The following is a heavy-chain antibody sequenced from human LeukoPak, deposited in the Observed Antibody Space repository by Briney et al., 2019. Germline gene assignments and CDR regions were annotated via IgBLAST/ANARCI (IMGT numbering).Heavy chain of an antibody. D-gene: IGHD3-22*01. CDR3: ARVVADYDSSAGEYNWFDP. J-gene: IGHJ5*02. CDR2: IYTTGST. V-gene: IGHV4-4*07. CDR1: GGSISSYY. Sequence: KASETLSLTCTVSGGSISSYYWNWIRQSAGKGLEWIGRIYTTGSTNYNPSLKSRVTISVDTSKNQFSLKLSSVTAADTAVYYCARVVADYDSSAGEYNWFDPWGQGTLVTVSS.